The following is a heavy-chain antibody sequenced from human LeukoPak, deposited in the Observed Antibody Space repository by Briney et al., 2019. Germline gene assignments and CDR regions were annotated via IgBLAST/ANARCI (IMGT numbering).Heavy chain of an antibody. J-gene: IGHJ4*02. CDR1: GAPIRSGSNY. CDR3: ARDLLYSSSWTDASG. CDR2: IHSSGST. D-gene: IGHD6-13*01. V-gene: IGHV4-61*02. Sequence: PSQTLSLTCTVSGAPIRSGSNYWSWIRQPAGKGLEWIGRIHSSGSTDYNPSLKSRVTISVDMSKNQFSLKLSSVTAADTAVYYCARDLLYSSSWTDASGWGQGTLVTVSS.